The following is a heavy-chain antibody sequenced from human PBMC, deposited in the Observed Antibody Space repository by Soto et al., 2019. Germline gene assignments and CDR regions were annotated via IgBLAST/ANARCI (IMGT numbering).Heavy chain of an antibody. V-gene: IGHV3-23*01. J-gene: IGHJ6*02. CDR1: GFTFSSYA. D-gene: IGHD5-18*01. Sequence: EVQLLESGGGLVQPGGSLRLSCAASGFTFSSYAMSWVRQAPGKGLEWVSAISGSGGSTYYADSVKGRFTISRDNSKNTLNIQMNSLSTADTAVYYCAKDGGYGYGYCPRCCGGRSVGGHGNKLSVSS. CDR2: ISGSGGST. CDR3: AKDGGYGYGYCPRCCGGRSV.